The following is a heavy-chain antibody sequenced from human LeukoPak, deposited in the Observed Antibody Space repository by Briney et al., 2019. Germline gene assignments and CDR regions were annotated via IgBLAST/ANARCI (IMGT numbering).Heavy chain of an antibody. CDR2: ISPGGDEV. V-gene: IGHV3-11*01. Sequence: GGSLRLSCATSGFTFSVYAMSWVRPAPGKGLEWVSYISPGGDEVYFADSVKGRFTISRDNAKNSLFLQMSSLTAEDTAVYYCARGFSLGPWGQGTLVTVSS. J-gene: IGHJ5*02. D-gene: IGHD3-16*01. CDR1: GFTFSVYA. CDR3: ARGFSLGP.